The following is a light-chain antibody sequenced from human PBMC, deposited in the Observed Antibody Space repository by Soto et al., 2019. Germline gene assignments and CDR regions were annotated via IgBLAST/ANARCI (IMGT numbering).Light chain of an antibody. J-gene: IGKJ1*01. V-gene: IGKV3-11*01. CDR2: DAS. Sequence: ENVLTQSPATLSLSPGERATLSCTASQSVSTFLAWYQQKLGQAPRLLIYDASKRATGIPSRFSGSGSGTDFTLTVSSLEPEDFAVYYCQQRFSWPRTFGQGTTVDMK. CDR3: QQRFSWPRT. CDR1: QSVSTF.